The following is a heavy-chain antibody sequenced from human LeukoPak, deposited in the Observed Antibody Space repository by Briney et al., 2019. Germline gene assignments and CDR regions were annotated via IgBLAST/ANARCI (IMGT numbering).Heavy chain of an antibody. V-gene: IGHV3-11*04. Sequence: GGSLRPSCAASGFTSSDYYMSWIRQAAGKGLEWVSYISSSVSTIYYTDSVKGRFTISRDDAKNSLYLQMNSLRAEDTAVYYCARERNYMSDYWGQGTLVTVSS. J-gene: IGHJ4*02. CDR3: ARERNYMSDY. CDR1: GFTSSDYY. D-gene: IGHD1-7*01. CDR2: ISSSVSTI.